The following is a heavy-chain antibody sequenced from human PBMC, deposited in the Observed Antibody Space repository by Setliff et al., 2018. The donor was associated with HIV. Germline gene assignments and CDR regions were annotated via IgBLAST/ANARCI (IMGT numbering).Heavy chain of an antibody. D-gene: IGHD7-27*01. Sequence: SETLSLTCAVYGGSFSAYYWNWIRQPPGKGLEWIGEINHSGSTNYNPSLKSRVTISLDTSKNQFSLKLSSVTAAAPAVYYCAKLTPFDYWGQGTLVTVSS. CDR2: INHSGST. J-gene: IGHJ4*02. CDR3: AKLTPFDY. V-gene: IGHV4-34*01. CDR1: GGSFSAYY.